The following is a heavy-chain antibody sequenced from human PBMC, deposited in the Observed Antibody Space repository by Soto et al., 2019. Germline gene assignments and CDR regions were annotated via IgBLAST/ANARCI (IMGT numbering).Heavy chain of an antibody. CDR3: AKVPVRPYYFDY. J-gene: IGHJ4*02. D-gene: IGHD1-1*01. CDR1: GFIFSNYG. V-gene: IGHV3-30*18. Sequence: QVQLVDSGGGVVQPGRSLRLSCAASGFIFSNYGMHWVRQAPGKGLEWVALISNDGSKKCYADAVKSRFIISRDNSKNTLYLEMNSLRDEDTAVYYCAKVPVRPYYFDYWGQGTLVIVSS. CDR2: ISNDGSKK.